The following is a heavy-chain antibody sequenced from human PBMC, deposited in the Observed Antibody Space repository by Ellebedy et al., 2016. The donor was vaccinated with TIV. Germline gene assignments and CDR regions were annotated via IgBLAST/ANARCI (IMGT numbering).Heavy chain of an antibody. CDR3: AKDEGEGGMVRGVIAYYFDY. CDR1: GFTFDDYT. D-gene: IGHD3-10*01. CDR2: INWDGGST. Sequence: GESLKISCAASGFTFDDYTMHWVRQAPGKGLEWVSLINWDGGSTYFADSVKGRFTISRDNSKNSLYLQMNSLRTEDTALYYCAKDEGEGGMVRGVIAYYFDYWGQGTLVTVSS. V-gene: IGHV3-43*01. J-gene: IGHJ4*02.